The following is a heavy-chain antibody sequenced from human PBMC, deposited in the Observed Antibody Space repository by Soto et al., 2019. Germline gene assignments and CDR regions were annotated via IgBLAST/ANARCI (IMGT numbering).Heavy chain of an antibody. CDR1: GFTFSSYA. Sequence: PGGSLRLSCAASGFTFSSYAMHWVRQAPGKGLEWVAVISYDGSNKYYADSVKGRFTISRDNSKNTLYLQMNSLRAEDTAVYYCARDRRVVVIPFDYWGQGTLVTVSS. CDR2: ISYDGSNK. J-gene: IGHJ4*02. CDR3: ARDRRVVVIPFDY. V-gene: IGHV3-30-3*01. D-gene: IGHD3-22*01.